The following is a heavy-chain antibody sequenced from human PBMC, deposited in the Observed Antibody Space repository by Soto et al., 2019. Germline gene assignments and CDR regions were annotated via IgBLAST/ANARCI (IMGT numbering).Heavy chain of an antibody. CDR2: IYHSGST. CDR1: GGSISNSNW. V-gene: IGHV4-4*02. J-gene: IGHJ4*02. CDR3: AHRPIVGAAI. Sequence: QVQLQESGPGLVKPSGTLSLTCGVFGGSISNSNWWTWVRQPPGKVLEWIGEIYHSGSTNYNSSLMSRVTISLDAVNNQFSLKLTSVTAADTAVYYCAHRPIVGAAIWGQGTLVSVSS. D-gene: IGHD1-26*01.